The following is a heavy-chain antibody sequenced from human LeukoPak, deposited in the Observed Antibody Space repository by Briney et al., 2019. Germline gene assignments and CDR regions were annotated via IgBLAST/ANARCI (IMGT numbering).Heavy chain of an antibody. CDR3: ARDIRYMDV. V-gene: IGHV4-39*07. Sequence: SETLSLTCTVSGGSISSSSYYWGWIRQPPGKGLEWIGSIYYSGSTYYNPSLKSRVTISVDTSKNLFSLKLSSVTAADTAVYYCARDIRYMDVWGKGTTVTVSS. CDR2: IYYSGST. J-gene: IGHJ6*03. CDR1: GGSISSSSYY.